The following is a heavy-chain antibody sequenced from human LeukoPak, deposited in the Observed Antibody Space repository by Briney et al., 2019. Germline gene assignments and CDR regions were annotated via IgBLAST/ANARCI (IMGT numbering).Heavy chain of an antibody. V-gene: IGHV4-59*01. Sequence: SSETLSLTCTVSGGSISNYYWSWIRQPPGKGLEWIGYIYYRGSTNYNPSLKSRVTFSVDTSKNQFSLKLNSVTAADTPVYYCARGGDYGDLRYFDYCGQGTLVTVSS. CDR1: GGSISNYY. D-gene: IGHD4-17*01. CDR2: IYYRGST. J-gene: IGHJ4*02. CDR3: ARGGDYGDLRYFDY.